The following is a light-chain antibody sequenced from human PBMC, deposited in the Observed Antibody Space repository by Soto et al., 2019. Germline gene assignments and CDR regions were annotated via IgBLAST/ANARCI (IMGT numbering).Light chain of an antibody. J-gene: IGKJ1*01. Sequence: DIQMTQSPSTLSGSVGDRFTITYPAIQTISSSLAWYQQKPGKAPKLLIYKASTLKSGVPSRFRGSGSGTEFTLTISSLQPDDFATYYCQHYNSYSEAFGQGTKVDIK. CDR3: QHYNSYSEA. CDR1: QTISSS. CDR2: KAS. V-gene: IGKV1-5*03.